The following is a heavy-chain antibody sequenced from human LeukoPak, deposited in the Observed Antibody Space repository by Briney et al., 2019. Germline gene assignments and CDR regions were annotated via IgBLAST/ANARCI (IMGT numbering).Heavy chain of an antibody. J-gene: IGHJ4*02. Sequence: GGSLRLSCAASGFTFSSYGMHWVRQAPGKGLEWVAVISYDGSNKYYADSVKGRFTISRDNSKNTLYLQMNSLSAEDTAVYYCAKDGEIPYWGQGTLVTVSS. CDR1: GFTFSSYG. CDR3: AKDGEIPY. CDR2: ISYDGSNK. V-gene: IGHV3-30*18. D-gene: IGHD3-10*01.